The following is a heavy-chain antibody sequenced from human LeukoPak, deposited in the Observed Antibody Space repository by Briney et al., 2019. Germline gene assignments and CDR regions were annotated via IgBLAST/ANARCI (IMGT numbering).Heavy chain of an antibody. V-gene: IGHV4-38-2*02. J-gene: IGHJ4*02. D-gene: IGHD6-19*01. CDR2: IYHSGST. Sequence: SETLSLTCTVSGYSISSGYYWGWIRQPPGKGLEWIGSIYHSGSTYYTPSLKSRVTISVDTSKNQFSLKLSSVTAADTAVYYCARVSSGWDHDYWGQGTLVTVSS. CDR1: GYSISSGYY. CDR3: ARVSSGWDHDY.